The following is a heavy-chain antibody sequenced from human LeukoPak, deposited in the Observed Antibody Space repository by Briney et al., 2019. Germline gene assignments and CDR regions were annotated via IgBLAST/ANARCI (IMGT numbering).Heavy chain of an antibody. CDR2: IVVGSGNT. CDR3: ALPVVPAAWDYYYYGMDA. J-gene: IGHJ6*02. D-gene: IGHD2-2*01. CDR1: GFTFTSSA. Sequence: ASVNVSCKASGFTFTSSAMQWVRQARGQRLEGIGWIVVGSGNTNYAQKFQERVTITRDMSTSTAYMELSSLRSEDTAVYYCALPVVPAAWDYYYYGMDAWGQGTTVTVSS. V-gene: IGHV1-58*02.